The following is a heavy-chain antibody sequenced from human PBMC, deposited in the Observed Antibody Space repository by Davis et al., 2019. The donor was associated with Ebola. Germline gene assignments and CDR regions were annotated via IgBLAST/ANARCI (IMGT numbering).Heavy chain of an antibody. CDR3: ARKPARWENWFDP. Sequence: SETLSLTCAVYGGSFSGYYWTWIRQPPGKGLEWIGEIHHIGGTNYNPSLKSRVTMSVDTSNNKFSLRLISVSAADTAVYYCARKPARWENWFDPWGQGTVVTVSS. D-gene: IGHD2-2*01. CDR1: GGSFSGYY. J-gene: IGHJ5*02. V-gene: IGHV4-34*01. CDR2: IHHIGGT.